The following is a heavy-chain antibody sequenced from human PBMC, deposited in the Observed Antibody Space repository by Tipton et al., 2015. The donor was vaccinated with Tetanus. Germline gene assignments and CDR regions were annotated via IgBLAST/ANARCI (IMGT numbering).Heavy chain of an antibody. CDR2: IWYDGSNK. CDR3: ARSQYPDYGGNSAADY. CDR1: GFTFSSYG. V-gene: IGHV3-33*01. Sequence: SLRLSCAASGFTFSSYGMHRVRQAPGKGLEWVAVIWYDGSNKYYADSVKGRFTISRDNSKNTLYLQMNSLRAEDTAVYYCARSQYPDYGGNSAADYWGQGTRVTVSS. J-gene: IGHJ4*02. D-gene: IGHD4-23*01.